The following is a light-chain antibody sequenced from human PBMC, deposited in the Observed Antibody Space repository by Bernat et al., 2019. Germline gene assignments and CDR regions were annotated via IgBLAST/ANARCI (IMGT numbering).Light chain of an antibody. CDR1: TSDIGGYKY. V-gene: IGLV2-14*01. CDR3: SSYTRSNTLV. Sequence: QPALTQPASVSGSPGQSITISCTGTTSDIGGYKYVSWYQKYPGKAPKLMIFDVNNRPSGVSNRFSGSKSGNTASLIISGLQAEDEADYYCSSYTRSNTLVFGGGTKLTVL. J-gene: IGLJ3*02. CDR2: DVN.